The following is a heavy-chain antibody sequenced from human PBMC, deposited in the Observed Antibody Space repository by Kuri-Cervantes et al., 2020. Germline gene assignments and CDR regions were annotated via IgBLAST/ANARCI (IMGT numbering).Heavy chain of an antibody. CDR3: ARGFEYLPHFYGMDV. Sequence: ASVKVSCKASGYTFTGYYMHWVRQAPGQGLEWMGWINPNSGGTNYAQKFQGRVTMTRDTSISTAYMELSRLRSDDTAVYYCARGFEYLPHFYGMDVWGQGTTVTVSS. CDR2: INPNSGGT. J-gene: IGHJ6*02. CDR1: GYTFTGYY. D-gene: IGHD3-10*01. V-gene: IGHV1-2*02.